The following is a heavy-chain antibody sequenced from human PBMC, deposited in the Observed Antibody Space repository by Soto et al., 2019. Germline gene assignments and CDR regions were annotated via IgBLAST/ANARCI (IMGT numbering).Heavy chain of an antibody. CDR1: GGSISSGDYY. CDR3: SGVGAAAAGTPNWFDP. CDR2: IYYGEST. V-gene: IGHV4-30-4*01. J-gene: IGHJ5*02. Sequence: SETLSLTCTVSGGSISSGDYYWSWIRQTQGKGLEWIGNIYYGESTYYNPYLKRRATISVDTSKSQFSLKLSSVTDADTAVSFCSGVGAAAAGTPNWFDPWGQGTLVPVPS. D-gene: IGHD6-13*01.